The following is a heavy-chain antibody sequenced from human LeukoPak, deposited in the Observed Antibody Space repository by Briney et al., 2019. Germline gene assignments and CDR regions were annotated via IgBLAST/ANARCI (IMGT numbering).Heavy chain of an antibody. CDR3: IRGGIRVSGIDAFDI. CDR2: IGIGDDT. D-gene: IGHD5/OR15-5a*01. J-gene: IGHJ3*02. CDR1: GFTFKDYD. V-gene: IGHV3-13*01. Sequence: GGFLRLSCAASGFTFKDYDMHWVRQVPGRGLEWVSAIGIGDDTHYPDSVKGRFTISRENAKNSLYLQMNTLRDGDTAVYYCIRGGIRVSGIDAFDIWGQGTMVTVSS.